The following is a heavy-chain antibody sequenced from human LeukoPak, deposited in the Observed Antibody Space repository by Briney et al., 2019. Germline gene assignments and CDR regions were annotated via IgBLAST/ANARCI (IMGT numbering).Heavy chain of an antibody. V-gene: IGHV3-33*01. Sequence: GGSLSFSGAGSGFIFSDYGFHRLRKAPGKGLKGGVITRFDGSIKEYAYSVKGRFTISTDDTKNTLYLQMNFLTSEATAFYYWARWGGTRQYYFDNWGEGTLVTVSS. D-gene: IGHD1-1*01. CDR2: TRFDGSIK. J-gene: IGHJ4*02. CDR1: GFIFSDYG. CDR3: ARWGGTRQYYFDN.